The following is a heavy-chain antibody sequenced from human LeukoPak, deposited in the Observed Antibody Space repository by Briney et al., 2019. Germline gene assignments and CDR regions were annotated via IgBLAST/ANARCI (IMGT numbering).Heavy chain of an antibody. J-gene: IGHJ5*02. Sequence: GGSLRLSCAASGFTFSSYNMNWVRQAPGKGLEWVSSISSSSSHIYYADSVKGRFTISRDNAKNSLYLQMNSLRAEDTAVYYCARDRTTNGWFDPWGQGTLVTVSS. CDR3: ARDRTTNGWFDP. CDR1: GFTFSSYN. V-gene: IGHV3-21*01. D-gene: IGHD4-17*01. CDR2: ISSSSSHI.